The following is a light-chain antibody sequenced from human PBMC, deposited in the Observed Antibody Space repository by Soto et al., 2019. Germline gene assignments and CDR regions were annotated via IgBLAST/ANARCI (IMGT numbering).Light chain of an antibody. V-gene: IGKV1-5*01. CDR2: DAS. Sequence: DIQMTQSPSTLSAFVGYRVTITCRASQSISSWLAWYQRKPGKAPKLLIYDASSLESGVPSRFSGSGSGTEFTLTISSLQPDDFATYSCQQYNSYSKTFGQGTKVDIK. CDR3: QQYNSYSKT. J-gene: IGKJ1*01. CDR1: QSISSW.